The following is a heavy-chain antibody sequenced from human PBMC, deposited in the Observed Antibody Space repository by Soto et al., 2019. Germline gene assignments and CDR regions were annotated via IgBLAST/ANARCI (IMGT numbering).Heavy chain of an antibody. CDR1: GFTFSSYG. Sequence: PGGSLRLSCAASGFTFSSYGMHWVRQAPGKGLEWVAVIWYDGSNKYYADSVKGRFTISRDNSKNTLYLQMNSLRAEDTAVYYCARVYIVGPGQLSYSGMDVWGQGTRVT. J-gene: IGHJ6*02. CDR2: IWYDGSNK. V-gene: IGHV3-33*01. D-gene: IGHD2-21*01. CDR3: ARVYIVGPGQLSYSGMDV.